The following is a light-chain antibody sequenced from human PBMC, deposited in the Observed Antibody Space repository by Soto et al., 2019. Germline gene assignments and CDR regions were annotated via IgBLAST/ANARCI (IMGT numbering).Light chain of an antibody. CDR3: QQYGSSRET. CDR2: GAS. Sequence: EIVLTRSPGTLSLSPGERGTLSCRASQSVSSSYLAWYQQKPGQAPRLLIYGASSRATGIPDRFSGSGSGTDFTLTISRLEPEDFAVYYCQQYGSSRETFGQGTKVDIK. J-gene: IGKJ1*01. V-gene: IGKV3-20*01. CDR1: QSVSSSY.